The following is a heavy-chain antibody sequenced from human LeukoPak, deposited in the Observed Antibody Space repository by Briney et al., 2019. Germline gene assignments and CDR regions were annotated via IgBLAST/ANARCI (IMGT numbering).Heavy chain of an antibody. J-gene: IGHJ4*02. D-gene: IGHD4-17*01. V-gene: IGHV3-9*01. CDR2: ISWNSGNI. CDR1: GFTFDDYA. Sequence: PGGSLRLSCAASGFTFDDYAIHWVRQAPGKGLEWVSGISWNSGNIGYADSVRGRFTISRDNAKNSVYLQMNSLRIEDTAFYYRAKGGSETVTSYFDYWGQGTLVTVSS. CDR3: AKGGSETVTSYFDY.